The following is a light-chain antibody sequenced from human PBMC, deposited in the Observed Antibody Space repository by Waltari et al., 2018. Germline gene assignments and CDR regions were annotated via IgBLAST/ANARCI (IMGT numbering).Light chain of an antibody. CDR3: QRYGSSLT. V-gene: IGKV3-20*01. J-gene: IGKJ4*01. Sequence: IVLTQSPGTMSLSPGERATLSCRASQRVSSTYLAWYQQKPGQAPRLLIYAASKRATGIPDRFRGSGSGTDFTLTISRLEPEDFAVYYCQRYGSSLTFGGGTTVEIK. CDR2: AAS. CDR1: QRVSSTY.